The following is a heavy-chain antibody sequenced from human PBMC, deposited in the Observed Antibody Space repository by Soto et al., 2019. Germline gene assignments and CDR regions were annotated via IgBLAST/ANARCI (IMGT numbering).Heavy chain of an antibody. CDR3: ARGHVVVVAAYFDY. CDR1: GYTFTSYA. CDR2: INAGNGNT. V-gene: IGHV1-3*01. Sequence: ASVKVSCKASGYTFTSYAMHWVRQAPGQRLEWMGWINAGNGNTKYSQKFQGRVTITRDTSASTAYMELSSLRSEDTAVYYCARGHVVVVAAYFDYWGQGTLVTVSS. D-gene: IGHD2-15*01. J-gene: IGHJ4*02.